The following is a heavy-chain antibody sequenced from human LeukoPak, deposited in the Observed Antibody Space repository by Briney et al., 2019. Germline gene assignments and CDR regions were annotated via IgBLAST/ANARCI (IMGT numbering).Heavy chain of an antibody. CDR2: ISSSSGYR. V-gene: IGHV3-21*01. J-gene: IGHJ3*02. D-gene: IGHD2-15*01. Sequence: GGSLRLSCAASGFTFSGYTINWVRQAPGKGLEWVSSISSSSGYRYYADSVKGRFTISRDNAKNSLSLQMNSLRAEDTAVYYCARGGGAFDIWGQGTMVTVSS. CDR3: ARGGGAFDI. CDR1: GFTFSGYT.